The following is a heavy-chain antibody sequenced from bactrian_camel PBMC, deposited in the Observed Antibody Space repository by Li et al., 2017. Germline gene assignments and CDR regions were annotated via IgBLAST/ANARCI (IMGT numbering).Heavy chain of an antibody. V-gene: IGHV3S53*01. Sequence: HVQLVESGGGLVQPGGSLRLSCAASGVAVSTYRMGWFRQAPGKAREGVATITSDKRTKYADSVKSRFTISRDNAKTTMYLQMSRLKPEDTAVYHCAEHGWVVDVRCDWTQGTQVTVS. CDR2: ITSDKRT. CDR1: GVAVSTYR. D-gene: IGHD3*01. J-gene: IGHJ4*01.